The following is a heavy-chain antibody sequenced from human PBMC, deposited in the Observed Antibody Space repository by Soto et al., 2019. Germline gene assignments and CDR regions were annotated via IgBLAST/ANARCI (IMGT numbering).Heavy chain of an antibody. Sequence: QVQLVQSGDEGRKPGSSVKVSCKASGYIFVNYGIAWVRQAPGQGLGWMGGSSPYSGNTHYASKVQGRHTMTTDTSTSTASMDVGSLTSDDTVVYYCAMVDNYVTPTPHDVWGQGTTVTVSS. J-gene: IGHJ6*02. CDR3: AMVDNYVTPTPHDV. CDR1: GYIFVNYG. V-gene: IGHV1-18*01. D-gene: IGHD3-16*01. CDR2: SSPYSGNT.